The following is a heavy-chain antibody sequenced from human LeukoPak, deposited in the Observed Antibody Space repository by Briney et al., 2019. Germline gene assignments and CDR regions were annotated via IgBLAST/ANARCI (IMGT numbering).Heavy chain of an antibody. CDR3: VGGLKYNWNNASNWFDS. J-gene: IGHJ5*01. D-gene: IGHD1/OR15-1a*01. Sequence: PGGSLRLSCAASGFTFHNFAMHWVRQAPGKGLEWVAGVSWNSDRVLYADSLRGRFTISRDNAANSLYLQMNSLGPDDTALYYCVGGLKYNWNNASNWFDSWGPGALVTVSS. CDR2: VSWNSDRV. CDR1: GFTFHNFA. V-gene: IGHV3-9*01.